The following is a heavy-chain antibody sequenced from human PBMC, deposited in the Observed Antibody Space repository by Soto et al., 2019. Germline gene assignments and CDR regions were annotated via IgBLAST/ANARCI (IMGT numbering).Heavy chain of an antibody. Sequence: GGSLRLSCAASGFTFSSYSMNWVRQAPGKGLEWVSSISSSSSYIYYADSVKGRFTISRDNAKNSLYLRMNSLRAEDTAVYYCARSDSGYDDAFDIWGQGTMVTVSS. V-gene: IGHV3-21*01. D-gene: IGHD5-12*01. CDR1: GFTFSSYS. J-gene: IGHJ3*02. CDR3: ARSDSGYDDAFDI. CDR2: ISSSSSYI.